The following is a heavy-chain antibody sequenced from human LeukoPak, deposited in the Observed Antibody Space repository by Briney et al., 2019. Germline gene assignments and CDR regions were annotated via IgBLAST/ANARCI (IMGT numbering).Heavy chain of an antibody. D-gene: IGHD2-2*01. J-gene: IGHJ6*03. CDR2: INPNSGGT. CDR1: GYTFTGYF. V-gene: IGHV1-2*02. CDR3: ARGGSPIYYYYMDV. Sequence: ASVRVSCKASGYTFTGYFMHWVRQAPGQGLEWMGWINPNSGGTNFAQKFQGRVTMARDTSISTAYMELSRLRSDDTAVYYCARGGSPIYYYYMDVWGKGTTVTISS.